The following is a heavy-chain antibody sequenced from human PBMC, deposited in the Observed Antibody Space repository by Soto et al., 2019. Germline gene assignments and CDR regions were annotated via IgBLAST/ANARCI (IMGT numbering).Heavy chain of an antibody. Sequence: PGGSLRLSCAASGFTFSSYAMSWVRQAPGKGLEWVSAISGSGGSTYYAGSVKGRFTISRDNSKNTLYLQMNSLRAEDTAVYYCATTAGYSSSWYGYYFDYWGQGTLVTAPQ. V-gene: IGHV3-23*01. CDR3: ATTAGYSSSWYGYYFDY. CDR2: ISGSGGST. CDR1: GFTFSSYA. D-gene: IGHD6-13*01. J-gene: IGHJ4*02.